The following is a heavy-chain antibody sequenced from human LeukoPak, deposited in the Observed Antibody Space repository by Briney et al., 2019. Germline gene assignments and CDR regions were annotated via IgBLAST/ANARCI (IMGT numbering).Heavy chain of an antibody. V-gene: IGHV1-18*01. CDR2: ISAYNGNT. Sequence: ASVKVSCTASGYTFTSYGISWVRQAPGQGLEWMGWISAYNGNTNYAQKLQGRVTMTTDTSTSTAYMELSRLRSDDTAVYYCARENNWNDGGYFDYWGQGTLVTVSS. CDR3: ARENNWNDGGYFDY. D-gene: IGHD1-20*01. J-gene: IGHJ4*02. CDR1: GYTFTSYG.